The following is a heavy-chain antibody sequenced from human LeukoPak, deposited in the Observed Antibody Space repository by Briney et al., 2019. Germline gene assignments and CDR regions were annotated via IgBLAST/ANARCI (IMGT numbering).Heavy chain of an antibody. CDR1: GFTFSSYG. CDR3: ARGITGTNNWFDP. J-gene: IGHJ5*02. Sequence: PGGSLRLSCAASGFTFSSYGMHRVRQAPGEGLEWVSLIYSGGGTYYADSVKGQFTISRDNSKNTLYLQMNSLRAEDTAVYYCARGITGTNNWFDPWGQGTLVTVSS. CDR2: IYSGGGT. V-gene: IGHV3-NL1*01. D-gene: IGHD1/OR15-1a*01.